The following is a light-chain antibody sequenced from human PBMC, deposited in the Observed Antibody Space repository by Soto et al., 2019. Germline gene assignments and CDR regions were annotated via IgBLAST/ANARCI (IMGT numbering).Light chain of an antibody. CDR3: RSYTSSSTPV. J-gene: IGLJ2*01. V-gene: IGLV2-14*01. CDR1: SSDVGGYNY. CDR2: EVS. Sequence: QSALTQPASVSGSPGQSITISCTGTSSDVGGYNYVSWYQQHPDKAPKLMIYEVSNRPSGVSNRFSGSKSGNTASLTISGIQAEDEADYYCRSYTSSSTPVFGGGTKLTVL.